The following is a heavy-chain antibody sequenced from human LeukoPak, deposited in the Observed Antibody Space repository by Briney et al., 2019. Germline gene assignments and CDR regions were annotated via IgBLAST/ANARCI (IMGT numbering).Heavy chain of an antibody. J-gene: IGHJ4*02. V-gene: IGHV3-23*01. CDR3: AREYSSGWYFDY. Sequence: GGSLRLSCAASGFTFSSYGMSWVRQAPGKGLEWVSAISGSGGSTYYADSVKGRFTISRDNSKNTLYLQMNSLRAEDTAVYYCAREYSSGWYFDYWSQGTLVTVSS. D-gene: IGHD6-19*01. CDR2: ISGSGGST. CDR1: GFTFSSYG.